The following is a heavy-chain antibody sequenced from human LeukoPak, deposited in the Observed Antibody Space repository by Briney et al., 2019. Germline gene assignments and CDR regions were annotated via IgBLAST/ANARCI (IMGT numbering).Heavy chain of an antibody. J-gene: IGHJ5*02. CDR2: ISVYNGNT. V-gene: IGHV1-18*01. D-gene: IGHD3-10*01. Sequence: ASVRVSCKAPGYTFTSYGISWVRQAPGQGLEWMGWISVYNGNTNYAQKLQGRVTMTTDTSTSTAYMELRSLRSDDTAVYYCARDLVVRGLRPNWFDPWGQGTLVTVSS. CDR1: GYTFTSYG. CDR3: ARDLVVRGLRPNWFDP.